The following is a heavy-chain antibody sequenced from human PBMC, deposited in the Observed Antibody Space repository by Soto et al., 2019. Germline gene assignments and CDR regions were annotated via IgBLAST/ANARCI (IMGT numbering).Heavy chain of an antibody. CDR2: ISYDGSNK. V-gene: IGHV3-30-3*01. CDR3: ARESGYDYLGTYYYYGMDV. CDR1: GFTFSSYA. D-gene: IGHD5-12*01. Sequence: QVQLMESGGGVVQPGRSLRLSCAASGFTFSSYAMHWVRQAPGKGLEWVAVISYDGSNKYYADSVKGRFTISRDNSKNTLYLQMNSLRAEDTAVYYCARESGYDYLGTYYYYGMDVWGQGTTVTVSS. J-gene: IGHJ6*02.